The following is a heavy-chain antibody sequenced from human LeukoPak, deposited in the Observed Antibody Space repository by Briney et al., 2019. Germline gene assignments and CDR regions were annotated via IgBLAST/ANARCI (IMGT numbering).Heavy chain of an antibody. D-gene: IGHD3-10*01. CDR2: ISSSGSTI. CDR1: GFTFSSYE. Sequence: GGSLRLSCAASGFTFSSYEMNWVRQAPGRGLEWVSYISSSGSTIYYADSVKGRFTISRDNAKNSLYLQMNSLRAEDTAVYYCARGLLWYDAFDIWGQGTMVTVSS. CDR3: ARGLLWYDAFDI. J-gene: IGHJ3*02. V-gene: IGHV3-48*03.